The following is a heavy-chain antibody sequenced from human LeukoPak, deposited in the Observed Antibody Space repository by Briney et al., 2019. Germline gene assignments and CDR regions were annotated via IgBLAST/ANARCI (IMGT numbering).Heavy chain of an antibody. CDR2: ISSSGNYI. J-gene: IGHJ4*02. D-gene: IGHD6-13*01. CDR1: GFTFSSYS. Sequence: GGSLRLSCAASGFTFSSYSMNWVRQAPGKGLEWVSSISSSGNYIYYADSVKGRFTISRDNAKNSLYLQMSSLRGDDTAVYYCVRSSSWSNFDYWGQGTLVTVSS. V-gene: IGHV3-21*04. CDR3: VRSSSWSNFDY.